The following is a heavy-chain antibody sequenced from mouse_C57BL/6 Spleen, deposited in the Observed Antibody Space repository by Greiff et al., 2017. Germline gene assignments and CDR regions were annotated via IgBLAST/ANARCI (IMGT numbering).Heavy chain of an antibody. Sequence: VQLKQSGPELVKPGASVKMSCKASGYTFTDYNMHWVKQSHGKSLEWIGYINPNNGGTSYNQKFKGKATLTVNKSSSTAYMELRSLTSEDSAVYYCASKDPYGNYPFDVWGTGTTVTVSS. V-gene: IGHV1-22*01. CDR2: INPNNGGT. CDR1: GYTFTDYN. D-gene: IGHD2-1*01. J-gene: IGHJ1*03. CDR3: ASKDPYGNYPFDV.